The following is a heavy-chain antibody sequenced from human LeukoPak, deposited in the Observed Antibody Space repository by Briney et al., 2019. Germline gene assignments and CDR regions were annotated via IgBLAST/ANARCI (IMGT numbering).Heavy chain of an antibody. CDR3: ARDLLPMTKAGVVND. CDR2: VLPIFRIT. CDR1: GGSFSSYG. Sequence: SVKVSCKASGGSFSSYGISWVRQAPGQGLEWMGGVLPIFRITNYAQKFQGRVTITADESRGTAYMELTSLTSDDTAVYYCARDLLPMTKAGVVNDWGQGSLVIVSA. D-gene: IGHD3-3*01. V-gene: IGHV1-69*13. J-gene: IGHJ4*02.